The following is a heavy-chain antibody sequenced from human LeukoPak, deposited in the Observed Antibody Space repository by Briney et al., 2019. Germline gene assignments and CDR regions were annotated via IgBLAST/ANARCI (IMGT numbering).Heavy chain of an antibody. CDR2: ISYDGSNK. J-gene: IGHJ4*02. Sequence: RGSRRLSCAASAFSFTSYGMHCVRQVPGKGLEWVAVISYDGSNKYYADSVKGRFTISRGNSKNTLYLQMNRLRVEETAVDYFAKGLLAVVGMTGLHYFDYWGQGTLVTVSS. CDR3: AKGLLAVVGMTGLHYFDY. CDR1: AFSFTSYG. V-gene: IGHV3-30*18. D-gene: IGHD6-19*01.